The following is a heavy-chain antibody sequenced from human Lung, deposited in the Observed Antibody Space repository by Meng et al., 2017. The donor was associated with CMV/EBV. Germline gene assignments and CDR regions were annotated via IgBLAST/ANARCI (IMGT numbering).Heavy chain of an antibody. CDR1: EYSLTELS. J-gene: IGHJ4*02. D-gene: IGHD2-21*02. Sequence: ASVXVSXXVAEYSLTELSIQWVRQAPGKGLEWMGGFDPEDGETIYAQKFQGRVTMTEDTSTNTAYMELSNLRSDDTAVYYYVTDDLCSGGDCSVGYWGQGXLVTVSS. V-gene: IGHV1-24*01. CDR2: FDPEDGET. CDR3: VTDDLCSGGDCSVGY.